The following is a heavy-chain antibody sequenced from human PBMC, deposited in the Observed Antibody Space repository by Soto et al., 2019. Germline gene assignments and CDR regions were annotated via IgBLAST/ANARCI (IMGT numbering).Heavy chain of an antibody. Sequence: EAQLVESGGGLVQPGGSLTLSCTASEITLNIYWMHWIRQAPGKGLVWVSRINPESTTLTYADSVTGRFTISRDIAKNTLYLQMNGLSAEDTAIYYSTKHTFGAWDSWGPGTLVTVSS. J-gene: IGHJ4*02. CDR3: TKHTFGAWDS. CDR2: INPESTTL. V-gene: IGHV3-74*01. D-gene: IGHD3-10*01. CDR1: EITLNIYW.